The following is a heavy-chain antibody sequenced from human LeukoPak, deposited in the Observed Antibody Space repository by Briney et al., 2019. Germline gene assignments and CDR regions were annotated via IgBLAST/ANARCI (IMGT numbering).Heavy chain of an antibody. CDR3: ARDPSGSYPARMGY. V-gene: IGHV3-48*01. Sequence: PGGSLRLSCAASGFTFSSYSMNWVRQAPGKGLEWVSYISSSSSTIYYADSVKGRFTISRDNAKNSLYLQMNSLRAEDTAVYYCARDPSGSYPARMGYWGQGTLVTVSS. CDR2: ISSSSSTI. D-gene: IGHD1-26*01. J-gene: IGHJ4*02. CDR1: GFTFSSYS.